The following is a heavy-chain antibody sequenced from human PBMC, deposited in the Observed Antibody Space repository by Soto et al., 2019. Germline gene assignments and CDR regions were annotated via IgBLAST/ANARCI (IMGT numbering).Heavy chain of an antibody. Sequence: QVQLVESGGGVVQPGRSLRLSCAASGFTFSDYAIHWVRQAPGKGLEWVAVISYDGRDKYYSDSVKGRFTISRDNSENTVSLQMNRLRFEDTAVYYCAIGFVRGVLENNWGQGTLVTVSS. J-gene: IGHJ4*02. D-gene: IGHD3-10*01. CDR2: ISYDGRDK. CDR1: GFTFSDYA. V-gene: IGHV3-30*03. CDR3: AIGFVRGVLENN.